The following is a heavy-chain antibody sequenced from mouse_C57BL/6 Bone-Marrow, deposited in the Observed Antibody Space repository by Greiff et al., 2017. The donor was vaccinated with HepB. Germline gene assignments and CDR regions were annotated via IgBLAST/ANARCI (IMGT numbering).Heavy chain of an antibody. V-gene: IGHV1-69*01. CDR2: LDPSDSYT. D-gene: IGHD2-3*01. CDR1: GYTFTSYW. CDR3: ARDGGTPGYFDY. J-gene: IGHJ2*01. Sequence: VQLQQPGAELVMPGASVKLSCKASGYTFTSYWMHWVKQRPGQGLEWIGELDPSDSYTNYNQKFKGKSTLTVDKSSSTAYMQLSSLTSEDSAVYYCARDGGTPGYFDYWGQGTTLTVSS.